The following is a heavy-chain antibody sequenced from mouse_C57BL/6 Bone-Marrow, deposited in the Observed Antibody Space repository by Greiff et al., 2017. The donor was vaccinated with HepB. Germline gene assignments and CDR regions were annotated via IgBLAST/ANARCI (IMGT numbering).Heavy chain of an antibody. CDR3: ARKVRFGITTDWYFDV. CDR2: IDPNSGGT. Sequence: QVQLQQPGAELVKPGASVKLSCKASGYTFTRYWMHWVKQRPGRGLEWIGRIDPNSGGTKYNEKFKSKATLTLDKPSSTAYMQLSSLTSEDSAVYYCARKVRFGITTDWYFDVWGTGTTVTVSS. J-gene: IGHJ1*03. CDR1: GYTFTRYW. V-gene: IGHV1-72*01. D-gene: IGHD1-1*01.